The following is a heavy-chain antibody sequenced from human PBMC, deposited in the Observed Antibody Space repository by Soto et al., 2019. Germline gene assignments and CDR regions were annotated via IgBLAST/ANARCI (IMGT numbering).Heavy chain of an antibody. Sequence: PSETLSLTCTVSGGSISSSSYYWGWIRQPPGKGLEWIGTIYYTGSTYYNPSLKSRVTISVDTPTNQFSLRLSSVTAADTAVYYCARLGALYDDTLTGYYTFDFWGQGTQVTVSS. CDR1: GGSISSSSYY. CDR2: IYYTGST. J-gene: IGHJ4*02. V-gene: IGHV4-39*01. CDR3: ARLGALYDDTLTGYYTFDF. D-gene: IGHD3-9*01.